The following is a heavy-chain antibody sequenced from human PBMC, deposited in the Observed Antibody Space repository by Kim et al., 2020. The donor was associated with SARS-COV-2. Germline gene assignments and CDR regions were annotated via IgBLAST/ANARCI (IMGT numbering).Heavy chain of an antibody. V-gene: IGHV4-59*01. Sequence: GSPTYNPPLRSRVTISVDTSKNQFSLKRSSVTAADTAVYYCARDSGYDVDWGQGTLVTVSS. CDR3: ARDSGYDVD. D-gene: IGHD5-12*01. J-gene: IGHJ4*02. CDR2: GSP.